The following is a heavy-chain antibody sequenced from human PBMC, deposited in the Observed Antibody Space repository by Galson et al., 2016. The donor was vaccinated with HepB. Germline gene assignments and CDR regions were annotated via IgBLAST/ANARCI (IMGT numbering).Heavy chain of an antibody. V-gene: IGHV3-7*01. D-gene: IGHD5-24*01. CDR2: IKEDGTEK. CDR3: AREGLADGSYFDY. CDR1: GFTLSDYA. Sequence: SLRLSCAASGFTLSDYAMGWVRQAPGKGLEWVANIKEDGTEKCYADSVKGRFTISRDNARNSLYLQMNSLRAEDTGIYYCAREGLADGSYFDYWGRGTLVTVS. J-gene: IGHJ4*02.